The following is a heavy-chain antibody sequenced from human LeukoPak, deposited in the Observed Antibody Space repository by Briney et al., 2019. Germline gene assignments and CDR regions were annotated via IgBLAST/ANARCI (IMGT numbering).Heavy chain of an antibody. CDR1: GGSISSSSYY. Sequence: SETLSLTCTVSGGSISSSSYYWGWIRQPPGKGLEWIGSIYYSGSTYYNPSLKSRVTISVDTSKNQFSLKLSSVTAADTAVYYCVRLKFGSLNWFDPWGQGTLVTVSS. V-gene: IGHV4-39*07. D-gene: IGHD3-10*01. CDR2: IYYSGST. CDR3: VRLKFGSLNWFDP. J-gene: IGHJ5*02.